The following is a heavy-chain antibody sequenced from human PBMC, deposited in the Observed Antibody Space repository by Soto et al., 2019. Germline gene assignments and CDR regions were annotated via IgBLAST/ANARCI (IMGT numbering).Heavy chain of an antibody. Sequence: EVQLVESGGGLVKPGGSLRLSCAASGFTFSSYSMNWVRQAPGNGLEWVSSISSSSSHIYYADSVNGRFTSSRDNAKNSLYLQMNSLRAEDTAVYYCARSYDYIWGRYRYKEPFDYWGQGTLVTVSS. CDR3: ARSYDYIWGRYRYKEPFDY. D-gene: IGHD3-16*02. V-gene: IGHV3-21*01. CDR1: GFTFSSYS. CDR2: ISSSSSHI. J-gene: IGHJ4*02.